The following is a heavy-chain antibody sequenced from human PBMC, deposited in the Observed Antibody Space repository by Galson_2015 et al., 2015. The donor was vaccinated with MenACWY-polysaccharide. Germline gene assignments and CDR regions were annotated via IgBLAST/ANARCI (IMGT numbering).Heavy chain of an antibody. V-gene: IGHV1-8*01. D-gene: IGHD6-19*01. Sequence: CTASGYTFPSYDINWVRQATGQWLEWMGWMNPNSGNTGYAQKFQGRVTMTRNTSISTAYMELSSLTSENTAVYYCASTKAGTHYLGDWGQGTLVTVSS. CDR3: ASTKAGTHYLGD. CDR2: MNPNSGNT. CDR1: GYTFPSYD. J-gene: IGHJ4*02.